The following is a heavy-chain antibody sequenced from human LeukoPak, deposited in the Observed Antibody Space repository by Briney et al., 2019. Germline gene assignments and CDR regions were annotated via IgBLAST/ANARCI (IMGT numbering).Heavy chain of an antibody. V-gene: IGHV4-59*08. J-gene: IGHJ5*02. CDR2: IYYSGST. CDR1: GGSISSYY. CDR3: ARNRPARGDWFDP. D-gene: IGHD2/OR15-2a*01. Sequence: SETLSLTCTVSGGSISSYYWSWIRQPPGKGLEWIGYIYYSGSTNYNPSLKSRVTISVDTSKNQFSLKLSSVTAADTAVYYCARNRPARGDWFDPWGQGTLVTVSS.